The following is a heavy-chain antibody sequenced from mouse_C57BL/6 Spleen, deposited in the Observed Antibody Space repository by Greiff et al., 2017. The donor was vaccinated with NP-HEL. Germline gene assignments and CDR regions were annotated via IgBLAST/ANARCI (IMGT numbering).Heavy chain of an antibody. J-gene: IGHJ4*01. CDR2: IYPGSGST. V-gene: IGHV1-55*01. Sequence: QVQLKQPGAELVKPGASVKMSCKASGYTFTSYWITWVKQRPGQGLEWIGDIYPGSGSTNYNEKFKSKATLTVDTSSSTAYMQLSSLTSEDSAVYYCARDEGKHYAMDYWGQGTSVTVSS. CDR1: GYTFTSYW. CDR3: ARDEGKHYAMDY.